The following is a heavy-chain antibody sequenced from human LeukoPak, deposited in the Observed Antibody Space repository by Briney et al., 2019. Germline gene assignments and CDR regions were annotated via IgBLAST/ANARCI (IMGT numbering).Heavy chain of an antibody. V-gene: IGHV4-39*01. D-gene: IGHD4-17*01. CDR1: GGSISSSSYY. J-gene: IGHJ4*02. Sequence: SETLSLTCTVSGGSISSSSYYWGWIRQPPGKGLEWIGSIYYSGSTYYNPSLKSRVTISVDTSKNQFSLKLSSVTAADTAVYYCATTATVTTDFDYWAREPWSPSPQ. CDR2: IYYSGST. CDR3: ATTATVTTDFDY.